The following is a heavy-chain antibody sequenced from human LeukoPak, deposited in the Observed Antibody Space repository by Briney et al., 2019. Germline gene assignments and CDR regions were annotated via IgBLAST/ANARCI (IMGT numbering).Heavy chain of an antibody. CDR3: ARVGSRYGPPNS. Sequence: GGSLRLSCAASGFNFRFYIMNWVRQAPGKGLEWISYISSDAKTVDYADSVKGRFTISRDNAKNSLYLQMNSLSADDTAVYYCARVGSRYGPPNSWGQGTLVTVSS. J-gene: IGHJ4*02. V-gene: IGHV3-48*01. D-gene: IGHD5-18*01. CDR1: GFNFRFYI. CDR2: ISSDAKTV.